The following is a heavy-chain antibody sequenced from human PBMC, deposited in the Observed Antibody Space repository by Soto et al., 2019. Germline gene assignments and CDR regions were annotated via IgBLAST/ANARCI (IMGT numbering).Heavy chain of an antibody. V-gene: IGHV1-8*01. CDR2: MNPNSGNT. D-gene: IGHD3-9*01. CDR1: GYTFTSYD. Sequence: GASVKVSCKASGYTFTSYDINWVRQATGQGLEWMGWMNPNSGNTGYAQKFQGRVTMTRNTSISTAYMELSSLRSEDTAVYYCAKAILRYCVCLLCGFDYWGQGTLVTVSS. CDR3: AKAILRYCVCLLCGFDY. J-gene: IGHJ4*02.